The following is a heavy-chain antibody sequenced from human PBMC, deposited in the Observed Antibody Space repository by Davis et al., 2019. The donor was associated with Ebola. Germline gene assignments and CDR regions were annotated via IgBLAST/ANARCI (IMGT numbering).Heavy chain of an antibody. D-gene: IGHD2-21*02. V-gene: IGHV4-34*01. CDR2: INHSGST. CDR1: GGSFSDYY. J-gene: IGHJ2*01. CDR3: ARDSEVTAIGLYWYFDL. Sequence: SETLSLTCAVYGGSFSDYYWSWIRQPPGKGLEWIGEINHSGSTNYNPSLKSRVTISVDTSKNQFSLKLSSVTAADTAVYYCARDSEVTAIGLYWYFDLWGRGTLVTVSS.